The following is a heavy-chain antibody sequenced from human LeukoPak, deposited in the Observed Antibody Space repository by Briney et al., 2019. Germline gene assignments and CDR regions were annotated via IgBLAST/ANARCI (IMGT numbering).Heavy chain of an antibody. CDR3: ARPVDGDPFYFDY. D-gene: IGHD4-17*01. CDR1: GGSISSSSYY. J-gene: IGHJ4*02. CDR2: IYYSGST. Sequence: SETLSLTCTVSGGSISSSSYYWGWIRQPPGKGLEWIGSIYYSGSTYYNPSLKSRVTISVDTSKNQFSLKLSSVTAADTAVYYCARPVDGDPFYFDYWGQGTLVTVSS. V-gene: IGHV4-39*01.